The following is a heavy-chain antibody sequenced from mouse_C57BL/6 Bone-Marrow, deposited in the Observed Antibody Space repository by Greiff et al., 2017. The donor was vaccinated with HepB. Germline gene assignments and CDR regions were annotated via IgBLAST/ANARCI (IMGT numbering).Heavy chain of an antibody. CDR2: IDPENGDT. D-gene: IGHD3-2*02. J-gene: IGHJ2*01. CDR1: GFNIKDDY. V-gene: IGHV14-4*01. CDR3: TTSRLQGY. Sequence: VHVKQSGAELVRPGASVKLSCTASGFNIKDDYMHWVKQRPEQGLEWIGWIDPENGDTEYASKFQGKATITADTSSNTAHLQLSSLTSEDTAVYYCTTSRLQGYWGQGTTLTVSS.